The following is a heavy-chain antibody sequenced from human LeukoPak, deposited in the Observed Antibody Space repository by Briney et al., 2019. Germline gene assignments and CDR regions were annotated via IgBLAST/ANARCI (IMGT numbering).Heavy chain of an antibody. D-gene: IGHD3-16*01. J-gene: IGHJ6*02. Sequence: ASVKVSCKVSGYTLTELSMHWVRQAPGKGLEWMGGFDPEDGETIYAQKFQGRVTMTEDTSTDTAYMELSSLRSEDTAVYYCVLGGPVYYDMDVWGQGTTVTVSS. CDR1: GYTLTELS. CDR3: VLGGPVYYDMDV. CDR2: FDPEDGET. V-gene: IGHV1-24*01.